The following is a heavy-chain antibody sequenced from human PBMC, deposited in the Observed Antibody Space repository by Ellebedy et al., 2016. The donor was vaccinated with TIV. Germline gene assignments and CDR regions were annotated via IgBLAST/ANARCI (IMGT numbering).Heavy chain of an antibody. CDR1: GFTFSSYW. V-gene: IGHV3-74*01. CDR3: ARVLGYGGSRFYFDY. J-gene: IGHJ4*02. D-gene: IGHD5-12*01. Sequence: HTGGSLRLSCAASGFTFSSYWMHWVRQAPGKGLVWVSRINTDVSGATYADSVKGRFTISRDNAKNSLFLQMSSLRADDTAIYYCARVLGYGGSRFYFDYWGQGSLVTVSS. CDR2: INTDVSGA.